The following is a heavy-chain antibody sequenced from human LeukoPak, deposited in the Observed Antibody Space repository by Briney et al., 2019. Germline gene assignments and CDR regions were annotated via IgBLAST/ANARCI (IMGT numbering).Heavy chain of an antibody. CDR3: ARDAGHQLSRRNYYAMDV. V-gene: IGHV4-59*01. Sequence: SETLSLTCTVSGGSISSYYWSWIRQPPGKGLEWIGYIYYSGSTNYNPFLKSRVTISVDTSKNQFSLKLSSVTAADTAVYYCARDAGHQLSRRNYYAMDVWGQGTTVTVSS. J-gene: IGHJ6*02. D-gene: IGHD2-2*01. CDR1: GGSISSYY. CDR2: IYYSGST.